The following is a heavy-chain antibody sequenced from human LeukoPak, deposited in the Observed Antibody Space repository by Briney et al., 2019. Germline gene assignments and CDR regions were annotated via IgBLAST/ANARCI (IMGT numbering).Heavy chain of an antibody. J-gene: IGHJ5*02. CDR2: IYPGDSDT. CDR1: GYSFTSYW. D-gene: IGHD1-26*01. CDR3: ARSVSGSYYWFDP. V-gene: IGHV5-51*01. Sequence: GESLKIYCKGSGYSFTSYWIGWVRQMPGKGLEWMGIIYPGDSDTRYSPSFQGQVTISADKSISTAYLQWSRLKASDTAMYYCARSVSGSYYWFDPWGQGTLVTVSS.